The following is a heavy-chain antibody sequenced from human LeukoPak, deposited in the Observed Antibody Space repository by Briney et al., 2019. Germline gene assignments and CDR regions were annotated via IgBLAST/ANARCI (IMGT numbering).Heavy chain of an antibody. CDR1: GFTFSSYE. CDR2: ISSSGSTI. Sequence: PGGSLRLSCAASGFTFSSYEMNWVRQAPGKGLEWVSYISSSGSTIYYADSVKGRFTISRDNAKNSLYLQMNSLRAEDTAVYYCARDRRSGTAAAFDYWGQGTLVTVSS. D-gene: IGHD6-13*01. J-gene: IGHJ4*02. CDR3: ARDRRSGTAAAFDY. V-gene: IGHV3-48*03.